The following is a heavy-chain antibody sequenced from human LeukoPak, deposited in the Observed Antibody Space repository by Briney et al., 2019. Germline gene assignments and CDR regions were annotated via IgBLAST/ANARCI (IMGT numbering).Heavy chain of an antibody. Sequence: GASVEVSCKASGYTFTGYYMHWVRQAPGQGLEWMGWINPNSGGTNYAQKFQGRVTMTRDTSISAAYMELSRLRSDDTAVYYCARDPSGYDYYYYYMDVWGKGTTVTISS. D-gene: IGHD5-12*01. V-gene: IGHV1-2*02. CDR1: GYTFTGYY. J-gene: IGHJ6*03. CDR2: INPNSGGT. CDR3: ARDPSGYDYYYYYMDV.